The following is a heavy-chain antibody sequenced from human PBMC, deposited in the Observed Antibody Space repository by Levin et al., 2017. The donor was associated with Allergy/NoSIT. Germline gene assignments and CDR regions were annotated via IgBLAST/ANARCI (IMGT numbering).Heavy chain of an antibody. CDR1: GFRFSSYV. V-gene: IGHV3-23*01. CDR2: ITSYGDAT. Sequence: GGSLRLSCAASGFRFSSYVMAWVRQAPGKGLEWVSAITSYGDATYYSDSVKGRFTISRDNSNNTVFLPMHSLRGEDSGSYYCVKDVAAAGNYWHFDLWGRGTVVTVSS. J-gene: IGHJ2*01. D-gene: IGHD6-13*01. CDR3: VKDVAAAGNYWHFDL.